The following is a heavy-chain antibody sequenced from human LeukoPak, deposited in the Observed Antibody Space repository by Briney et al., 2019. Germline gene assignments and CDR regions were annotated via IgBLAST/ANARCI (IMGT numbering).Heavy chain of an antibody. CDR3: ARDGSDVLRFLEWLEYFQH. CDR1: GFTFSSYS. J-gene: IGHJ1*01. D-gene: IGHD3-3*01. V-gene: IGHV3-21*01. CDR2: ISSSSSYI. Sequence: GGSLRLSCAASGFTFSSYSMNWVRQAPGKGLEWVSSISSSSSYIYYVDSVKGRFTISRDNAKNSLYLQMNSLRAEDTAVYYCARDGSDVLRFLEWLEYFQHWGQGTLVTVSS.